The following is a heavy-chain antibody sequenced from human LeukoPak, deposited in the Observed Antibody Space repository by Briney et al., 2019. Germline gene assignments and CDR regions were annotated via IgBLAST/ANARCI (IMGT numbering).Heavy chain of an antibody. CDR2: ISSNGGST. D-gene: IGHD6-19*01. J-gene: IGHJ4*02. CDR3: ARGPVAGFLYFDY. CDR1: GFTFSSYA. V-gene: IGHV3-64*01. Sequence: PGGSLRLSCAASGFTFSSYAMHWVRQAPGKGLEYVSAISSNGGSTYYANSVKGRFTISRDNSKNTLYLQMGSLRAEDMAVYYCARGPVAGFLYFDYWGQGTLVTVSS.